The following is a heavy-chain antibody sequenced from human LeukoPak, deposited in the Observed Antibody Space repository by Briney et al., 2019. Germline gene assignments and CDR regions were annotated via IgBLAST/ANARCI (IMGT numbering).Heavy chain of an antibody. Sequence: ASVKVSCKASGYTFTGYYMHWVRQAPGQGLEWMGWINPNSGGTNYAQKFQGRVTMTRDTSISTAYMELSRLRSDDTAVYYCARDTALSSGWENNWFDPWGQGTLVTVSS. V-gene: IGHV1-2*02. CDR1: GYTFTGYY. CDR2: INPNSGGT. J-gene: IGHJ5*02. D-gene: IGHD6-19*01. CDR3: ARDTALSSGWENNWFDP.